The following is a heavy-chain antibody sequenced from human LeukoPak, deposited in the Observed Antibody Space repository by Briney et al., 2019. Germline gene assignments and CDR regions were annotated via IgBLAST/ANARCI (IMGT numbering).Heavy chain of an antibody. J-gene: IGHJ6*03. CDR3: ARPPDNYYYYYMDV. CDR1: GFTFSSYS. CDR2: ISSSSSYI. V-gene: IGHV3-21*01. Sequence: GGSLRLSCAASGFTFSSYSMNWVRQAPGKGLAWVSSISSSSSYIYYADSVKGRFTISRDNAKNSLYLQMNSLRAEDTAVYYCARPPDNYYYYYMDVWGKGTTVTVSS.